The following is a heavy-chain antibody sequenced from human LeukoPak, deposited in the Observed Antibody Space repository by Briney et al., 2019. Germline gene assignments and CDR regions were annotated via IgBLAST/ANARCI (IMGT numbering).Heavy chain of an antibody. CDR1: GCTFTSYG. CDR2: ISAYNGNT. V-gene: IGHV1-18*01. Sequence: ASVKVSCKASGCTFTSYGISWVRQAPGQGLEWMGWISAYNGNTNYAQKLQGRVTMTTDTSTSTAYMELRSLRSDDTAVYYCARGQDTPYYYYMDVWGKGTTVTVSS. CDR3: ARGQDTPYYYYMDV. D-gene: IGHD2-15*01. J-gene: IGHJ6*03.